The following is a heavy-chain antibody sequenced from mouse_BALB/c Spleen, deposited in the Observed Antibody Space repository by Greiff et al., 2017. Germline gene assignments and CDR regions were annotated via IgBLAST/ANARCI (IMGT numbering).Heavy chain of an antibody. D-gene: IGHD3-3*01. CDR2: INSNGGST. V-gene: IGHV5-6-3*01. Sequence: EVKLEESGGGLVQPGGSLKLSCAASGFTFSSYGMSWVRQTPDKRLELVATINSNGGSTYYPDSVKGRFTISRDNAKNTLYLQMSSLKSEDTAMYYCARDGAGRFAYWGQGTLVTVSA. CDR3: ARDGAGRFAY. J-gene: IGHJ3*01. CDR1: GFTFSSYG.